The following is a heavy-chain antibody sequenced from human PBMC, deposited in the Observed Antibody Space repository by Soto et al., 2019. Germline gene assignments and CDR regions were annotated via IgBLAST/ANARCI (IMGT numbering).Heavy chain of an antibody. CDR3: ARGVGSSPPRY. J-gene: IGHJ4*02. CDR1: GGSISVYY. CDR2: IYDSGSP. Sequence: SETLSLTCTISGGSISVYYWSWIRQPPGQALEWIGYIYDSGSPYYNPSLRSRVIISADTSKNQISLKLTSATTADTAVYYCARGVGSSPPRYWGRGTLVTVSS. V-gene: IGHV4-59*01. D-gene: IGHD1-26*01.